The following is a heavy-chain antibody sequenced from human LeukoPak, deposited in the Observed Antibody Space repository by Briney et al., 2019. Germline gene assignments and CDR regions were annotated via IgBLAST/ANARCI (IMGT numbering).Heavy chain of an antibody. J-gene: IGHJ4*02. Sequence: ASVKVSRKASGYTFTGYYIHWVRQAPGQGLEWVGWINPNSGDTNSAQKFQGRVTMTRDTSVSTAYMEVSSLRFDDTAVYYCAVCSANFDYWGQGTLVTVSS. D-gene: IGHD3-10*02. CDR2: INPNSGDT. V-gene: IGHV1-2*02. CDR3: AVCSANFDY. CDR1: GYTFTGYY.